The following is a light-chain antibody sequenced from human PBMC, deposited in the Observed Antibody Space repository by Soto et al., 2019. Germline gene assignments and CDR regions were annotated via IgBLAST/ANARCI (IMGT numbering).Light chain of an antibody. Sequence: VMTQSPATLSMSTGETATLSCRASQSIRSYLAWYQQKPGQAPRLLIYGASMRATGVPTTFSGSGSGTEFTLTISSLQSEDFAVYYCQHYNNWPPDYTFGQGTKVDIK. J-gene: IGKJ2*01. V-gene: IGKV3-15*01. CDR1: QSIRSY. CDR2: GAS. CDR3: QHYNNWPPDYT.